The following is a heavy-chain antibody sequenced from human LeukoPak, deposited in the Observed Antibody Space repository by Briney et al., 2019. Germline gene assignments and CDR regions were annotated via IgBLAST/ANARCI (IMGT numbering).Heavy chain of an antibody. CDR3: ARGSVFGVVPDY. CDR1: GFTFSSYS. J-gene: IGHJ4*02. Sequence: PGGSLRLSCAASGFTFSSYSMNWVRQAPGKGLEWVAVISYDGSNKYYADSVKGRFTISRDNSKNTLYLQMNSLRAEDTAVYYCARGSVFGVVPDYWGQGTLVTVSS. CDR2: ISYDGSNK. D-gene: IGHD3-3*01. V-gene: IGHV3-30*03.